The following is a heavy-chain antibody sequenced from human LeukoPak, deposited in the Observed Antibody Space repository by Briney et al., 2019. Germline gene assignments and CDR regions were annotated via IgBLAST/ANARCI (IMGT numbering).Heavy chain of an antibody. CDR2: IWYDGSNK. CDR1: GFTFSSYG. Sequence: PGRSLRLSCAASGFTFSSYGMHWVRQAPGKGLEWVAVIWYDGSNKYYADSVKGRFTISRDKSKNTLYLQINSLRAEDTAVYYCAREYSSGWSPFNWGQGTLVTVSS. CDR3: AREYSSGWSPFN. D-gene: IGHD6-19*01. V-gene: IGHV3-33*01. J-gene: IGHJ4*02.